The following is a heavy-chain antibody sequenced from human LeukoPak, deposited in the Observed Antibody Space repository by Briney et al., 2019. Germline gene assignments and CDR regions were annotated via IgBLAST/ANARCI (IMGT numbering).Heavy chain of an antibody. CDR3: ARPGQLGEYTPYYFDY. CDR2: IYPVDSDT. J-gene: IGHJ4*02. V-gene: IGHV5-51*01. Sequence: GESLKISCKGSGYSFTSYWIGWVRQMPGKGLEWMGIIYPVDSDTRYSPSFQGQVTISADKSISTAYLQWSSLKASDTAMYYCARPGQLGEYTPYYFDYWGQGALVTVSS. CDR1: GYSFTSYW. D-gene: IGHD3-16*01.